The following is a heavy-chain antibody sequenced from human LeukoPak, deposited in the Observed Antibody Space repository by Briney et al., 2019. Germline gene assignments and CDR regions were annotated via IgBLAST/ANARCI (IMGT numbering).Heavy chain of an antibody. CDR3: AKALYGSGSYYSPLDY. Sequence: GGTLRLSCAASGFTFRDYGMSWVRQAPGKGLVWVSAISGSGGSTYYADSVKGRFTISRDNSKNTLYLQMNSLRAEDTAVYYCAKALYGSGSYYSPLDYWGQGTLVTVSS. J-gene: IGHJ4*02. CDR2: ISGSGGST. D-gene: IGHD3-10*01. V-gene: IGHV3-23*01. CDR1: GFTFRDYG.